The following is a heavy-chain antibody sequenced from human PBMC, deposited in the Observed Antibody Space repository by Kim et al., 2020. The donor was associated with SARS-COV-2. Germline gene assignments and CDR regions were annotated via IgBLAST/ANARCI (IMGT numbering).Heavy chain of an antibody. CDR1: GGSISSYY. J-gene: IGHJ4*02. CDR2: IYYSGST. V-gene: IGHV4-59*01. D-gene: IGHD6-19*01. Sequence: SETLSLTCTVSGGSISSYYWSWIRQPPGKGLEWIGYIYYSGSTNYNPSLKSRVTISVDTSKNQSSLKLSSGTAADTAVYYCARENGYSSVDDWGQGSRVT. CDR3: ARENGYSSVDD.